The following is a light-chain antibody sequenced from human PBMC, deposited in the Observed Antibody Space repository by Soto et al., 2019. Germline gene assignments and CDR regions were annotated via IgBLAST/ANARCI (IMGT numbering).Light chain of an antibody. CDR1: QSISVW. CDR3: QQYDSYPWT. J-gene: IGKJ1*01. CDR2: KAS. Sequence: DLQMTQSPSTLSAFVGDRVTITCRASQSISVWLAWYQQKPGKAPQLLMYKASSLESGVPSRFSGSGSGTEFTITISSLQSDDFATYYCQQYDSYPWTFGQGTKVEIK. V-gene: IGKV1-5*03.